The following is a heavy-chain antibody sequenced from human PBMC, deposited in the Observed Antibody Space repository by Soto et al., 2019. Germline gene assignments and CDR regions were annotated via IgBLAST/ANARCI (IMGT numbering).Heavy chain of an antibody. CDR3: GRGPPGLELAPYYSYGRDV. Sequence: PGGSLRLSCASSGLTFVSYAMHWVRQAPGKGLEWVAVISYDGSNKYYADSVKGRFTISRDNSKNPLYLQITSLRAEDTAVYYCGRGPPGLELAPYYSYGRDVGGQGTTVPVS. D-gene: IGHD3-3*01. CDR2: ISYDGSNK. J-gene: IGHJ6*02. CDR1: GLTFVSYA. V-gene: IGHV3-30-3*01.